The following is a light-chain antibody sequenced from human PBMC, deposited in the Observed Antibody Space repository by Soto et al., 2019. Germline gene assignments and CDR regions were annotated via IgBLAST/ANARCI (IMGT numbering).Light chain of an antibody. V-gene: IGKV1-5*03. CDR1: QSISNL. CDR2: KAS. J-gene: IGKJ1*01. CDR3: QQHNSYSRT. Sequence: DIQMTQSPSTLSASVGDRVTITCRTSQSISNLLAWYQQKPGKAPKLLIYKASSLESGVPSRFSGSGSGTEFTLTISSLQPDDFATYYCQQHNSYSRTFGQGTKVEI.